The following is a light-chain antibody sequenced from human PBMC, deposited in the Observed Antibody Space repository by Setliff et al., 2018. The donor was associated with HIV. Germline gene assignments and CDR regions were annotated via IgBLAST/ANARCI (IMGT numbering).Light chain of an antibody. J-gene: IGLJ1*01. CDR2: QAS. V-gene: IGLV2-23*01. CDR3: CSNTGSNTYV. Sequence: QSVLTQPASVSGSPGQSITSSCTGTSGDVGRYNLVSWYQQQPGKPPKLMIYQASKRPSGVSNRFSGSKSGNTASLTIPGLQAEDEADYYCCSNTGSNTYVFGTGTKVTVL. CDR1: SGDVGRYNL.